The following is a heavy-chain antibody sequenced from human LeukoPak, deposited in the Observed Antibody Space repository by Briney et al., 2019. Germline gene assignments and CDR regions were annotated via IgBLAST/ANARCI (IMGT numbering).Heavy chain of an antibody. CDR3: AKSLFTSATGTGRAFHI. CDR2: INGDGSST. CDR1: GFTFSSYW. D-gene: IGHD1-1*01. J-gene: IGHJ3*02. V-gene: IGHV3-74*01. Sequence: GGSLRLSCAASGFTFSSYWMHWVRQAPGKGLVWVSRINGDGSSTTYADSVKGRFTISRDNSKNTLYLQMTSLRAEDTAEYYCAKSLFTSATGTGRAFHIWGQGTMVTVSS.